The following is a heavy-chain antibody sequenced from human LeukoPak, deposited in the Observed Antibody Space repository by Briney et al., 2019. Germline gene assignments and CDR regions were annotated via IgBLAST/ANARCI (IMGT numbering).Heavy chain of an antibody. CDR2: IKQDGSEK. J-gene: IGHJ4*02. V-gene: IGHV3-7*01. CDR1: GFTFSSYW. Sequence: GGSLRLSCAASGFTFSSYWMSWVRQAPGKGLEWVANIKQDGSEKYYVDSVKGRFTFSRGNAKKSLYLQMNSLRAEDTAVYYCARIVSSIAAADSYDYWGQGTLVTVSS. D-gene: IGHD6-13*01. CDR3: ARIVSSIAAADSYDY.